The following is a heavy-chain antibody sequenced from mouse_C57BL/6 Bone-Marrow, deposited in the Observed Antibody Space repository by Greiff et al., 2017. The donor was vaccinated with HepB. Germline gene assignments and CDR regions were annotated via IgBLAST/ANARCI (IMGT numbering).Heavy chain of an antibody. V-gene: IGHV5-6*01. CDR3: ARHRYYGSSRFDY. J-gene: IGHJ2*01. CDR1: GFTFSSYG. CDR2: ISSGGSYT. Sequence: DVQLQESGGDLVKPGGSLKLSCAASGFTFSSYGMSWVRQTPDKRLEWVATISSGGSYTYYPDSVKGRFTISRDNAKNTLYLQMSSLKSEDTAMYYCARHRYYGSSRFDYWGQGTTLTVSS. D-gene: IGHD1-1*01.